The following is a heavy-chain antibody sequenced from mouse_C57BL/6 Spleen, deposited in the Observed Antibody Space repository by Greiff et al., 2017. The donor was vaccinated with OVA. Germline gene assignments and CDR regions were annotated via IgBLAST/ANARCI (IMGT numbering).Heavy chain of an antibody. CDR3: ARKGEDYYGSRDLDY. V-gene: IGHV1-81*01. Sequence: QVQLQQSGAELARPGASVKLSCKASGYTFPSYGISWVKQRTGQGLEWIGEIYPRSGNTYYNEKFKGKATLTADKSSSTAYMELRSLTSEDSAVYFCARKGEDYYGSRDLDYWGQGTTRTVSS. D-gene: IGHD1-1*01. CDR1: GYTFPSYG. J-gene: IGHJ2*01. CDR2: IYPRSGNT.